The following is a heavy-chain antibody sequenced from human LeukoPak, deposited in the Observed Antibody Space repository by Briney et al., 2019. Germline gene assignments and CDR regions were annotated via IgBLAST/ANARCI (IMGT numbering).Heavy chain of an antibody. V-gene: IGHV1-2*02. Sequence: ASAKVSCKASGYTFTGYYMHWVRQAPGQGLEWMGWINPNSGGTNYAQKFQGRVTMTRDTSISTAYMELSRLRSDDTAVYYCARSPLRYFDWFGYYGMDGWGQGTTVTVSS. J-gene: IGHJ6*02. CDR1: GYTFTGYY. CDR3: ARSPLRYFDWFGYYGMDG. CDR2: INPNSGGT. D-gene: IGHD3-9*01.